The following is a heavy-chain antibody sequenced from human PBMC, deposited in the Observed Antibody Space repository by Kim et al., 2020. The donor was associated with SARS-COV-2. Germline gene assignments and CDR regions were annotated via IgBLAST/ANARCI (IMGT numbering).Heavy chain of an antibody. CDR2: IRYDGSNK. CDR3: AKVVVRGAGGMDV. Sequence: GGSLRLSCAASGFTFSNYGMHWVRQAPGKGLEWVAAIRYDGSNKYCADSVKGRFTISRDNSKNTLYLQMNSLTAEDTAVYYCAKVVVRGAGGMDVWGQGTTVTVSS. V-gene: IGHV3-30*02. D-gene: IGHD3-10*01. J-gene: IGHJ6*02. CDR1: GFTFSNYG.